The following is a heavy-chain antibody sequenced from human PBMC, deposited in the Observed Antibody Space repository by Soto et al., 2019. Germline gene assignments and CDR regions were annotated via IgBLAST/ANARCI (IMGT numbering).Heavy chain of an antibody. CDR1: GFTFSSYA. CDR2: ISGSGGST. Sequence: EVKLLESGGGLVQPGGSLRLSCAASGFTFSSYAMSWVRQAPGKGLEWVSAISGSGGSTYYADSVKGRFTISRDNSKNTLYLQMNSLRAEDTAVYYCAKDSSSSPYYFDYWGQGTLVTVSS. D-gene: IGHD6-13*01. J-gene: IGHJ4*02. V-gene: IGHV3-23*01. CDR3: AKDSSSSPYYFDY.